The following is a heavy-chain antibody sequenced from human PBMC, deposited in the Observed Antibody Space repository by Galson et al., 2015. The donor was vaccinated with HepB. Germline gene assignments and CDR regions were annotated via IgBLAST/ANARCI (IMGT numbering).Heavy chain of an antibody. V-gene: IGHV1-69*13. J-gene: IGHJ5*02. D-gene: IGHD2-2*01. CDR1: GYTFTGYY. CDR3: ARDRPPRPSGVPAARNVNWFDP. CDR2: IIPIFGTA. Sequence: SVKVSCKASGYTFTGYYMHWVRQAPGQGLEWMGGIIPIFGTANYAQKFQGRVTITADESTSTAYMELSRLRSDDTAVYYCARDRPPRPSGVPAARNVNWFDPWGQGTLVTVSS.